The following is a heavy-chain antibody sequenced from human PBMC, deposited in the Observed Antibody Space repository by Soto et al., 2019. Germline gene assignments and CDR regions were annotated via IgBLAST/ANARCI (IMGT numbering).Heavy chain of an antibody. CDR1: GGSISSYY. D-gene: IGHD4-17*01. J-gene: IGHJ2*01. V-gene: IGHV4-59*01. CDR2: IYYSGST. CDR3: ARGVDDYGDYVWGGDWYFDL. Sequence: QVWLQESGPGLVKPSETLSLTCTVSGGSISSYYWSWIRQPPGKGLEWIGYIYYSGSTNYNPSLKRRVTISVDTSKNQFSLKLSSVTAADTAVYYCARGVDDYGDYVWGGDWYFDLWGRGTLVTVSS.